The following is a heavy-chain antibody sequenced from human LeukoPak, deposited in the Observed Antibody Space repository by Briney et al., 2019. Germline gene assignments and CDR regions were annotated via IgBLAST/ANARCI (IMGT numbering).Heavy chain of an antibody. CDR1: GYTLTELS. Sequence: ASVKVSCKVSGYTLTELSMHWVRQAPGKGLEWMGGFDPEDGETIYAQKFQGRVTMTEDTSTDTAYMELSSLRSEDTAVYYCARGGIHDYGGNGGLNAFDIWGQGTMVTVSS. J-gene: IGHJ3*02. D-gene: IGHD4-23*01. V-gene: IGHV1-24*01. CDR2: FDPEDGET. CDR3: ARGGIHDYGGNGGLNAFDI.